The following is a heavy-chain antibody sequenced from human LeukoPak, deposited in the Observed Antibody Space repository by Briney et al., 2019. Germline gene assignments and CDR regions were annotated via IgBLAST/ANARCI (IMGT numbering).Heavy chain of an antibody. Sequence: GGSLRLSCAASGFTFSSYSMNWVRQAPGKGLEWVSSISSSSSYIYYADSVKGRFTISRDNAKNSLYLQMNSLRAEDTAVYYCARDDGIVGATNYFDYWGQGTLVTVSS. V-gene: IGHV3-21*01. CDR1: GFTFSSYS. J-gene: IGHJ4*02. CDR3: ARDDGIVGATNYFDY. CDR2: ISSSSSYI. D-gene: IGHD1-26*01.